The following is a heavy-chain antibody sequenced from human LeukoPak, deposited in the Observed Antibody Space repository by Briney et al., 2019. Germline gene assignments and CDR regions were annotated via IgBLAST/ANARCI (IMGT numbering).Heavy chain of an antibody. D-gene: IGHD3-16*01. CDR3: AKDDGLIMFSS. CDR1: GFTVSGNY. CDR2: IYSGGTT. V-gene: IGHV3-53*01. Sequence: GGSLRLSCAASGFTVSGNYMSWVRQAPGKGLEWVSVIYSGGTTYYADSVKGRFSIFRDNSKNTLSLQMNSLRAEDTAVYYCAKDDGLIMFSSWGQGTLVTVSS. J-gene: IGHJ5*02.